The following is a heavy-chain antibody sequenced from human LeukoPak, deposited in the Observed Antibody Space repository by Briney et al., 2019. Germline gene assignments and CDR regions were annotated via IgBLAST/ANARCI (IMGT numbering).Heavy chain of an antibody. V-gene: IGHV1-46*01. CDR3: ARYKWELPFDY. Sequence: EASVKVSCKASGYTFTSYYMHWVRQAPGQGLEWMGIINPSGGSTSYAQKLQGRVTMTTDTSTSTAYMELRSLRSDDTAVYYCARYKWELPFDYWGQGTLVTVSS. J-gene: IGHJ4*02. CDR2: INPSGGST. CDR1: GYTFTSYY. D-gene: IGHD1-26*01.